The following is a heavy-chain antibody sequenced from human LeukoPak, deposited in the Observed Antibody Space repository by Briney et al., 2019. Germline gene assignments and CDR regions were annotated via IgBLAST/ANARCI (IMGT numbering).Heavy chain of an antibody. CDR1: RFTYSSYA. J-gene: IGHJ4*02. CDR2: ISGSGGST. D-gene: IGHD5-18*01. Sequence: PGGSLTLSCPASRFTYSSYAMSWVRQAPGKGLEWVSAISGSGGSTYYADSVKGRFTISRDNSKNTLYLQMNSLRAEDTAVYYCAKRPGIQLWPSWGQGTLVTVSS. CDR3: AKRPGIQLWPS. V-gene: IGHV3-23*01.